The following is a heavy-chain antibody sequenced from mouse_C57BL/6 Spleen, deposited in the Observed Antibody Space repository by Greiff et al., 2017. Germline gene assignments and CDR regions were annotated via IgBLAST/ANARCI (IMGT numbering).Heavy chain of an antibody. J-gene: IGHJ4*01. Sequence: EVKLMESGGGLVKPGGSLKLSCAASGFTFSDYGMHWVRQAPEKGLEWVAYISSGSSTIYYADTVKGRFTISRDNAKTTLFLQMTSLRSEDTAMYYCARGDRYYAMDYWGQGTSVTVSS. D-gene: IGHD2-3*01. V-gene: IGHV5-17*01. CDR1: GFTFSDYG. CDR3: ARGDRYYAMDY. CDR2: ISSGSSTI.